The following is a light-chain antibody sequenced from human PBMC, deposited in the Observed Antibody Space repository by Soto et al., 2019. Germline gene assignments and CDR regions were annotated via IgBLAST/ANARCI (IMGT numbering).Light chain of an antibody. J-gene: IGLJ2*01. V-gene: IGLV2-14*03. Sequence: QSVLTQPASVSGSPGQSVTISCTGTSSDAGGYNYVSWYQQHPGKAPKLLIYDVSHRPSVVSSRFSGSKSGNTASLAISGLQAEDEADYYCSSYTSTNTLVIFGGGT. CDR2: DVS. CDR1: SSDAGGYNY. CDR3: SSYTSTNTLVI.